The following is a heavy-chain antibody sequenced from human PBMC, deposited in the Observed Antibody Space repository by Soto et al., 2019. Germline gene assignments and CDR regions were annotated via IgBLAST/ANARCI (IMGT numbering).Heavy chain of an antibody. D-gene: IGHD5-18*01. CDR3: ARGGDTAMVLNY. CDR1: GGSISSGGYS. Sequence: SETLSLTCAVSGGSISSGGYSWRWIRQPPGRGLEWIGYIYHSGVTYYNPSLKSRVTISVGRSKNQFSLNLSSLTPPDTSLYYCARGGDTAMVLNYWGKGNLVTVPS. J-gene: IGHJ4*02. V-gene: IGHV4-30-2*01. CDR2: IYHSGVT.